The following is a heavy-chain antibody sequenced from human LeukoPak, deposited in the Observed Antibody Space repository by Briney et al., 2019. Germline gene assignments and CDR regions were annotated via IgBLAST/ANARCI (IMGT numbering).Heavy chain of an antibody. CDR1: GFTFSSYA. V-gene: IGHV3-23*01. Sequence: GGSLRLSCAASGFTFSSYAESWVRQAPEKGLEWVSVTSGTGDKTYYAESAKGRFTIFRDNSKNTLYLQMNSLRAEDTAIYYCAKVGYNNILTGDYNDYFDYWGQGTLVTVSS. CDR2: TSGTGDKT. J-gene: IGHJ4*02. D-gene: IGHD3-9*01. CDR3: AKVGYNNILTGDYNDYFDY.